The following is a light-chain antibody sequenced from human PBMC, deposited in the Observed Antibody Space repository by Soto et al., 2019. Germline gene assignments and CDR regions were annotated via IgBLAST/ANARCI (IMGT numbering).Light chain of an antibody. CDR2: WAS. J-gene: IGKJ1*01. CDR1: QSVLYSSDNRNY. Sequence: DIVMTQSPDSLAVSLGERATVNCKSGQSVLYSSDNRNYLAWYQQKPGQSPKLLISWASTRESGVPHRFSGSGSGTDFTLTISSLQAEDVAVYFCQQYYTNPRTFGQGTKVEIK. V-gene: IGKV4-1*01. CDR3: QQYYTNPRT.